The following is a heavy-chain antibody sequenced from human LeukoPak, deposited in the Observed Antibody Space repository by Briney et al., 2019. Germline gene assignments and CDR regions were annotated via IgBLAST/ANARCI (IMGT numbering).Heavy chain of an antibody. CDR1: GITSSRHA. V-gene: IGHV3-53*01. CDR2: IYGVDGT. CDR3: ASDLIY. Sequence: GGSLRLSCTASGITSSRHAMSWVRQAPGKGLEWVSVIYGVDGTSYADSVKGRFTISRDNSKNTVYLQMNSLRAEDTAVYYCASDLIYWGQGTLVTVSP. J-gene: IGHJ4*02.